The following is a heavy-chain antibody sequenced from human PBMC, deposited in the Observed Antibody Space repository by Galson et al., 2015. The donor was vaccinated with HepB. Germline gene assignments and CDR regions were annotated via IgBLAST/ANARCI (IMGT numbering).Heavy chain of an antibody. CDR3: ARGRYSSGYY. V-gene: IGHV3-7*01. D-gene: IGHD6-19*01. Sequence: SLRLSCAASGFTFSNYWMSWVRQAPGKGLEWVANINQDGSEKNYVDSVKGRFTISRDNAKNSLYLQMNSLTAEDTAVYYCARGRYSSGYYGNQGTLVTVSS. CDR1: GFTFSNYW. J-gene: IGHJ4*02. CDR2: INQDGSEK.